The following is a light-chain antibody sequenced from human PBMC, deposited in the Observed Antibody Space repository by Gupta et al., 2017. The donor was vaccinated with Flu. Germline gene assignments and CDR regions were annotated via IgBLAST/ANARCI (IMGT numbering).Light chain of an antibody. CDR3: QKYSSAPLT. CDR1: QGIGNY. CDR2: GAS. V-gene: IGKV1-27*01. J-gene: IGKJ1*01. Sequence: DIKMTQSPSSLSTSVGDRVTITYRASQGIGNYLAWYQQKPGKVPKLLIYGASTLQSGVPSRFSGSGSGTDFTLTISSLQPEDFATYYCQKYSSAPLTFGQGTKVEI.